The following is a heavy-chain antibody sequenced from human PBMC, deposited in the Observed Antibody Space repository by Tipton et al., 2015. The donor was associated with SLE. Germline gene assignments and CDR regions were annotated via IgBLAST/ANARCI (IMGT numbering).Heavy chain of an antibody. V-gene: IGHV4-34*01. D-gene: IGHD2-21*01. CDR2: INHSGST. Sequence: LRLSCAVYGGSFSGYYWSWIRQPPGKGLEWIGEINHSGSTNYNPSLKSRVTISVDTSKTQFSLKLSSVTAADTAVYYCARSNMVVVSTDAFDIWGQGTMVTVSS. CDR1: GGSFSGYY. J-gene: IGHJ3*02. CDR3: ARSNMVVVSTDAFDI.